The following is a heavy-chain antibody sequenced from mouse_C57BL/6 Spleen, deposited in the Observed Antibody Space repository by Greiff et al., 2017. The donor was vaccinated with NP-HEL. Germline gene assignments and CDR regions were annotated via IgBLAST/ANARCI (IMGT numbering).Heavy chain of an antibody. Sequence: QVHVKQPGAELVKPGASVKLSCKASGYTFTSYWMHWVKQRPGRGLEWIGRIDPNSGGTKYNEKFKSKATLTVDKPSSTAYMQLSSLTSEDSAVYYCAQTGKYADWGQGTLVTVSA. D-gene: IGHD4-1*01. CDR3: AQTGKYAD. J-gene: IGHJ3*01. CDR2: IDPNSGGT. CDR1: GYTFTSYW. V-gene: IGHV1-72*01.